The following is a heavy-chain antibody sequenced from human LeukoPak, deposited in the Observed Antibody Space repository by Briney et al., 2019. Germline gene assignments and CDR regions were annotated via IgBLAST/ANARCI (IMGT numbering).Heavy chain of an antibody. V-gene: IGHV3-33*01. CDR3: AREGAARLFDY. CDR2: IWYDGSNK. J-gene: IGHJ4*02. CDR1: GFTFSSYG. Sequence: GGSLRLSCAASGFTFSSYGMHWVRQAPGKGLEWVAVIWYDGSNKYYADSVKGRFTIPRDNSKNTLYLQMNSLRAEDTAVYYCAREGAARLFDYWGQGTLVTVSS. D-gene: IGHD6-6*01.